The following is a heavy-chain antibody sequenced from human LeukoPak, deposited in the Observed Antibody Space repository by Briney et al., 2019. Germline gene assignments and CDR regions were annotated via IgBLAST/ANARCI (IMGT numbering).Heavy chain of an antibody. CDR3: ARGIEEWLYLYY. CDR1: GFTFAPYW. J-gene: IGHJ4*02. D-gene: IGHD3-3*01. CDR2: MNRDGSEK. Sequence: PGRSLRLSGAAAGFTFAPYWMTWVRQAPGKGLEYVATMNRDGSEKYYVDSVKGRFTISRDNSKNSLYLQMDSLRAEDTAVYYCARGIEEWLYLYYWGQGALVTVAS. V-gene: IGHV3-7*04.